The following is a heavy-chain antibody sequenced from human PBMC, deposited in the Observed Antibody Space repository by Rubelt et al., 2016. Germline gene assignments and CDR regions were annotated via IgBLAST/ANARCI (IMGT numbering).Heavy chain of an antibody. CDR2: IYFSGGT. V-gene: IGHV4-59*01. Sequence: QVQLQESGPGLVKPSETLSLTCTVSGGSISSYYWSWIRQPPGQGLEWIGFIYFSGGTNSNPSLKMRGTISVDTSKNQFSLKLSSVTAADTAVYYCARGWCFESYDLWGQGTMVTVSS. CDR3: ARGWCFESYDL. D-gene: IGHD2-8*01. CDR1: GGSISSYY. J-gene: IGHJ3*01.